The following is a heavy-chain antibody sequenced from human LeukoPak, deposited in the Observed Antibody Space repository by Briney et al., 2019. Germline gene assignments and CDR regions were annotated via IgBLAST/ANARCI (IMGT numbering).Heavy chain of an antibody. CDR2: IIADNGGT. D-gene: IGHD3-22*01. CDR1: GYTFTDYF. CDR3: ARHYDSSTALDY. J-gene: IGHJ4*02. V-gene: IGHV1-2*02. Sequence: GASVKVSCKASGYTFTDYFIHWGRQAPGQGLEWMGWIIADNGGTNYAQKFQGRVTMTRDTSISTAYMELSRLKASDTAMYYCARHYDSSTALDYWGQGTLVTVSS.